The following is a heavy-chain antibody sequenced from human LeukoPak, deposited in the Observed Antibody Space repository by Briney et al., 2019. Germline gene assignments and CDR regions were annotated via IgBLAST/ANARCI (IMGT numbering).Heavy chain of an antibody. CDR3: ARSRDGYNDY. CDR1: GGSISSSSYY. Sequence: SETLSLTCTVSGGSISSSSYYWGWIRQPPGKGLEWIGSIYYSGSTYYNPSLKSRVTISVDTSKNQFSLKLSSVTAADTAEYYCARSRDGYNDYWGQGTLVTVSS. J-gene: IGHJ4*02. CDR2: IYYSGST. D-gene: IGHD5-24*01. V-gene: IGHV4-39*07.